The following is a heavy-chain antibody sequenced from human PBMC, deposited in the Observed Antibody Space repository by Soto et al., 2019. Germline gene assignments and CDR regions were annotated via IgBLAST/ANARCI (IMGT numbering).Heavy chain of an antibody. V-gene: IGHV1-2*02. CDR3: ARDRTAAAGLAFDP. D-gene: IGHD6-13*01. Sequence: ASVKVSCKASGYTFTGYYMHWVRQAPGQGLEWMGWINPNSGGTNYAQKFQGRVTMTRDTSISTAYMELSRLRSDDTAVYYCARDRTAAAGLAFDPWGRGTLVTVSS. CDR1: GYTFTGYY. CDR2: INPNSGGT. J-gene: IGHJ5*02.